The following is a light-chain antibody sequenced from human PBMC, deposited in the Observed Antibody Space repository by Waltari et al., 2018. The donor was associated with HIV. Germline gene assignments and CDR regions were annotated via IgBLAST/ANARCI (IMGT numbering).Light chain of an antibody. CDR3: HVWDTISDHVV. CDR1: NIGTKS. CDR2: YNA. Sequence: SYVLTQPPSVSVAPGKTAKITCVGNNIGTKSVHWYQQKPDQAPVLVIYYNADRPSGIPERFSGSNLGNTATLTINRVEAGDEADYYCHVWDTISDHVVFGGGSKLTVL. V-gene: IGLV3-21*04. J-gene: IGLJ2*01.